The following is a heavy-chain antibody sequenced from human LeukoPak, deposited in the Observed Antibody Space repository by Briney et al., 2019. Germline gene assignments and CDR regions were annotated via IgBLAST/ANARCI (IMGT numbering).Heavy chain of an antibody. CDR2: IIPIFGTA. J-gene: IGHJ4*02. V-gene: IGHV1-69*05. Sequence: SVKVSCKASGGTFSSYAISWVRQAPGQGLEWMGRIIPIFGTANYAQKFQGRATITTDESTSTAYMELSSLRSEDTAVYYCASGRGYSGYDSGYYFDYWGQGTLVTVSS. D-gene: IGHD5-12*01. CDR3: ASGRGYSGYDSGYYFDY. CDR1: GGTFSSYA.